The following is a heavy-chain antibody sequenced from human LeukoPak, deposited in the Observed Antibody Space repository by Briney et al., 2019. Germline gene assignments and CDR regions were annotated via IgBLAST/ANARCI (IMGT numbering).Heavy chain of an antibody. CDR2: IYSGGST. D-gene: IGHD5-18*01. Sequence: GGSLRLSCAASGFTVSSNYMSWVRQAPGKGLEWVSVIYSGGSTYYADSVKGRFTISRDNSKNTLYLQTNSLRAEDTAVYYCARAGPAVDTAMVDYFDYWGQGTLVTVSS. J-gene: IGHJ4*02. CDR1: GFTVSSNY. CDR3: ARAGPAVDTAMVDYFDY. V-gene: IGHV3-66*02.